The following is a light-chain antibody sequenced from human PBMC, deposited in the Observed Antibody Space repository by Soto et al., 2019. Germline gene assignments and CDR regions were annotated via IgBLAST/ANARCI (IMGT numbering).Light chain of an antibody. J-gene: IGKJ1*01. V-gene: IGKV1-39*01. CDR1: QSISSY. CDR3: QQSYSTPPGT. Sequence: DIQMTQSPSSLSASVGDRVTITCRASQSISSYLNWYQQKPGKAPKLLIYATSSLQSGVPSRFSGSGAATDFTLTISSLQPEDFATYYCQQSYSTPPGTFGQGTKVDIK. CDR2: ATS.